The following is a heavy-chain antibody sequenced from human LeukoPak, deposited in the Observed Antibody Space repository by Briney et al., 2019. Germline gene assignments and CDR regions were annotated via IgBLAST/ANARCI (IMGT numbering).Heavy chain of an antibody. V-gene: IGHV1-46*01. Sequence: GASVKVSCKASGYTFTSYYMHWVRQAPGQGLEWMGIINPSGGSTSYAQKFQGRVTMTRDMSTSTVYMELSSLRSEDTAVYYCARVRDSSGYYPLYFDYWGQGTLVTVSS. J-gene: IGHJ4*02. CDR1: GYTFTSYY. CDR2: INPSGGST. CDR3: ARVRDSSGYYPLYFDY. D-gene: IGHD3-22*01.